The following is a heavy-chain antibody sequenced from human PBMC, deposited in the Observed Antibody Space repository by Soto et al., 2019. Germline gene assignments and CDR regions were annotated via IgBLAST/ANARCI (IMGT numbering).Heavy chain of an antibody. CDR3: AKSRVFIGAIVTLLDS. Sequence: EVQLLESGGGLVQPGGSLTLSCATSGFTFSSYAMVWVRQAAEKGLEWVASISNNGDTAYYADSVKGRFTISRGNSENTLYLLMNGLRADDTALYFCAKSRVFIGAIVTLLDSWGQGIQVTVSS. V-gene: IGHV3-23*01. CDR2: ISNNGDTA. J-gene: IGHJ4*02. CDR1: GFTFSSYA. D-gene: IGHD3-16*02.